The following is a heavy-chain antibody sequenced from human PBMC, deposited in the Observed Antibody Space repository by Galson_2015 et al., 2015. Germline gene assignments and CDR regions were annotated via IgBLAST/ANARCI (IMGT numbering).Heavy chain of an antibody. J-gene: IGHJ4*02. CDR3: ARAGVVAATTFDY. V-gene: IGHV4-59*01. Sequence: SETLSLTCTVSGGSISSSYWSWIRQPPGKGLEWIGYIYYSGSTNYNPSLKSRVTISVDTSKNQFSLKLSSVTAADTAVYHCARAGVVAATTFDYWGQGTLVTVSS. D-gene: IGHD2-15*01. CDR2: IYYSGST. CDR1: GGSISSSY.